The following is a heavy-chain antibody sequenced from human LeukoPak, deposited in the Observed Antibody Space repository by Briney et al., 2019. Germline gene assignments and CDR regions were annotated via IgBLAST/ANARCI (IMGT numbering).Heavy chain of an antibody. J-gene: IGHJ6*03. Sequence: GGSLRLSCAASGFTFSNYAMHWVRQAPGKGLEGVAVISYDGSNKFYADSVKGRFTISRDNSKNTLHLQMNSLRAEDTAVYYCARSLANSYYYMDVWGKGTTVTVSS. CDR1: GFTFSNYA. CDR3: ARSLANSYYYMDV. D-gene: IGHD4/OR15-4a*01. V-gene: IGHV3-30*04. CDR2: ISYDGSNK.